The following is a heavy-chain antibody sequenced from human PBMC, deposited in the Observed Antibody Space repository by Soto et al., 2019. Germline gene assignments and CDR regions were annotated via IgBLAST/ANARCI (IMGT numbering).Heavy chain of an antibody. V-gene: IGHV3-15*02. J-gene: IGHJ4*02. CDR3: TTSRREKSCTSVSCYGDGAY. CDR2: IKSWTDGGKV. Sequence: EVPLVESGGASVKPGESLTLSCAASGFTFNSAWMTWVRQAPGKGLEWVGRIKSWTDGGKVDTAAPVKGRFTISRDDSKTTFYLQKNSLKSEDTAVYYCTTSRREKSCTSVSCYGDGAYWGQGTLVTVSS. CDR1: GFTFNSAW. D-gene: IGHD2-2*01.